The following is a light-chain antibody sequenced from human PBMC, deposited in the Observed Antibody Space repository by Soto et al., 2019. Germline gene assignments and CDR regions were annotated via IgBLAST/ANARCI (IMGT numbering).Light chain of an antibody. CDR2: EVS. V-gene: IGLV2-8*01. J-gene: IGLJ1*01. CDR3: SSYAGSLYV. Sequence: QSALTQPPSASGSPGQSVTTSCTGTSSDVGGYNYVSWYQQHPGKAPKLMIYEVSKRPLGVPDRFSGSKSGNTASLTVSGLQAEDEADYYCSSYAGSLYVFGTGTKLTVL. CDR1: SSDVGGYNY.